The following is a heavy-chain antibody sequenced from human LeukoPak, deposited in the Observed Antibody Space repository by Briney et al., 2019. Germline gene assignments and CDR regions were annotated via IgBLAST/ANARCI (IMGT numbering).Heavy chain of an antibody. D-gene: IGHD4-17*01. Sequence: PGGSLRLSCAASGFTFSSYSMNWVRQAPGKGLEWVSSISSSSSYIYYADSVKGRFTISRDNAKNSLYLQMNSLRAEDTAVYYCARSTVTTLPNPYYFDYWGQGTLVTVSS. CDR1: GFTFSSYS. CDR2: ISSSSSYI. V-gene: IGHV3-21*04. J-gene: IGHJ4*02. CDR3: ARSTVTTLPNPYYFDY.